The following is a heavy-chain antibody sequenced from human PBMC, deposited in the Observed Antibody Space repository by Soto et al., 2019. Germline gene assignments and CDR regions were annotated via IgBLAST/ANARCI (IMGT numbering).Heavy chain of an antibody. Sequence: GGSLRLSCAASGFTFSSYWMHWVRQAPGKGLVWVSRINSDGSSTSYADSVKGRFTISRDNAKNTLYLQMNSLRAEDTAVYYCARALFWSGIRNYYYYMDVWGKGTTVTVSS. CDR3: ARALFWSGIRNYYYYMDV. CDR1: GFTFSSYW. J-gene: IGHJ6*03. CDR2: INSDGSST. V-gene: IGHV3-74*01. D-gene: IGHD3-3*01.